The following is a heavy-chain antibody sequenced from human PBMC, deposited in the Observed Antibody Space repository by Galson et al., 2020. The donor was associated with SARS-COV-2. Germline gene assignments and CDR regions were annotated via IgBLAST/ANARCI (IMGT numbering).Heavy chain of an antibody. CDR3: AREYGSGSYNSFQH. D-gene: IGHD3-10*01. V-gene: IGHV3-48*02. Sequence: GESLKISCAASGFTFSSYSMNWVRQAPGKGLEWVSYISSSSSTIYYADSVKGRFTISRDNAKNSLYLQMNSLRDEDTAVYYCAREYGSGSYNSFQHWGQGTLVTVSS. CDR1: GFTFSSYS. CDR2: ISSSSSTI. J-gene: IGHJ1*01.